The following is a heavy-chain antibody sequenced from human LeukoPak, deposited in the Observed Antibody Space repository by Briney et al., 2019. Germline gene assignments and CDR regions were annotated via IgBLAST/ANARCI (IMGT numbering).Heavy chain of an antibody. CDR2: ISYDGSNK. CDR1: GFTFSSYA. J-gene: IGHJ4*02. Sequence: GGSLRLSCAASGFTFSSYAMHWVRQAPGKGLEWVAVISYDGSNKYYADSVKGRFTISRDNSKNTLYLQMNSLRAEDTAVYYCARAQLGFDFWGQGTLVTVSS. CDR3: ARAQLGFDF. D-gene: IGHD1-1*01. V-gene: IGHV3-30*04.